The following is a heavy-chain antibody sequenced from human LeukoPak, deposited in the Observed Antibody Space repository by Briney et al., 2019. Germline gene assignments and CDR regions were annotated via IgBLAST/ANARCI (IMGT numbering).Heavy chain of an antibody. D-gene: IGHD3-10*01. Sequence: ASVKVSCKASGYTFTSYGISWVRQAPGQGLEWMGWISAYNGNTNYAQKLQGRVTMTTDTSTSTAYMELRSLRSDDTAVYYCAWGGYSMVRGVIGAFDIWGQGTMVTVSS. CDR3: AWGGYSMVRGVIGAFDI. CDR2: ISAYNGNT. V-gene: IGHV1-18*01. J-gene: IGHJ3*02. CDR1: GYTFTSYG.